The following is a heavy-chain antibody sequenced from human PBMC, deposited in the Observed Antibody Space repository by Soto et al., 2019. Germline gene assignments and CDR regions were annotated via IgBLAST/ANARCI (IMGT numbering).Heavy chain of an antibody. Sequence: PGGFLRLSCAASGFTFSSYAMSWVRQAPGKGLEWVSAISGSGGSTYYADSVKGRFTISRDNSKNTLYLQMNSLRAEDTAVYYCAKVWGYYASGSPTRAYYYGMDVWGQGTTVTVSS. CDR3: AKVWGYYASGSPTRAYYYGMDV. V-gene: IGHV3-23*01. J-gene: IGHJ6*02. CDR1: GFTFSSYA. CDR2: ISGSGGST. D-gene: IGHD3-10*01.